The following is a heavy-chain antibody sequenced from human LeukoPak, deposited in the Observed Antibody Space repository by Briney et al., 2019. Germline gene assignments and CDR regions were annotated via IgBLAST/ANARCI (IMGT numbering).Heavy chain of an antibody. CDR2: IYTSAST. CDR1: GGAISSYY. Sequence: PSETLSLTCTVSGGAISSYYWSWIRQPAGKGLEWIGGIYTSASTNYNPPLKSRVTMSVDKYKNQFSLKLSSVTAADTAVYYCARGPPGCSSTSCYGIWGQGTLVSVSS. V-gene: IGHV4-4*07. J-gene: IGHJ4*02. CDR3: ARGPPGCSSTSCYGI. D-gene: IGHD2-2*01.